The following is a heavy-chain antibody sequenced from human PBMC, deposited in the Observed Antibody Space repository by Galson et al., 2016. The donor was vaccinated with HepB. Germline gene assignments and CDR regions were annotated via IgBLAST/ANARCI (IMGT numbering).Heavy chain of an antibody. CDR1: GFTFSSYG. V-gene: IGHV3-30*18. D-gene: IGHD2-2*01. CDR3: AKDGRIYCSSASCHDHFHY. Sequence: SLRLSCAASGFTFSSYGMHWVRQAPGKGLEWVAFISYEGSNKKYADSGKGRFPISRDNSKKTLYLQMNSLRAEDTAVYYCAKDGRIYCSSASCHDHFHYWGQGTLVTVSA. J-gene: IGHJ4*02. CDR2: ISYEGSNK.